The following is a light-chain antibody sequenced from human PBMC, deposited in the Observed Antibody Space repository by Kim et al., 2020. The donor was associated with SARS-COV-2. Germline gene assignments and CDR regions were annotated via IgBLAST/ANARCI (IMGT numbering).Light chain of an antibody. CDR2: LGS. J-gene: IGKJ1*01. CDR3: MQALQTPRT. V-gene: IGKV2-28*01. Sequence: DVVMTQSPLSLPVTLGQPASISCRSSQSLLYSNGYNYLDWYLQKPGQSPHLLIYLGSNRASGVPDRFSGTGSGTDFTLKISRVEAEDVGVYYCMQALQTPRTFVQGTKVDIK. CDR1: QSLLYSNGYNY.